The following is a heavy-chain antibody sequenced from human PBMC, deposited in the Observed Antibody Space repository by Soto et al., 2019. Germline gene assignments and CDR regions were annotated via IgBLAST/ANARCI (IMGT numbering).Heavy chain of an antibody. Sequence: GGSLALSCAAPELTFGPYAIPWAAQSPGKGLEWVAVTSHDGSNEFYADSVKGRFTISRDNSKNTLYLQMNSLRVEDMAVYYCAKGLYYYDRSGYYMVPLFDYWGQGA. J-gene: IGHJ4*02. CDR2: TSHDGSNE. V-gene: IGHV3-30*18. CDR1: ELTFGPYA. CDR3: AKGLYYYDRSGYYMVPLFDY. D-gene: IGHD3-22*01.